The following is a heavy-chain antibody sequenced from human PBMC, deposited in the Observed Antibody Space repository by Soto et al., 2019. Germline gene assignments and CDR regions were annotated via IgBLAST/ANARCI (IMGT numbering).Heavy chain of an antibody. CDR2: IWYDGSNK. CDR1: GFTFSSYG. J-gene: IGHJ4*02. CDR3: ARDGDTYGSGGDYFDY. D-gene: IGHD3-10*01. Sequence: QVQLVESGGGVVQPGRSLRLSCAASGFTFSSYGMHWVRQAPGKGLAWVAVIWYDGSNKYYADSVKGRFTISRDNSKNTLYLQMTGLRAEDTAVYYCARDGDTYGSGGDYFDYWGQGTLVTVSA. V-gene: IGHV3-33*01.